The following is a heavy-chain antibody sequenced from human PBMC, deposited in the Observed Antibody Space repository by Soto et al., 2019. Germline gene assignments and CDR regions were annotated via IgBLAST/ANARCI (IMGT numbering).Heavy chain of an antibody. D-gene: IGHD4-17*01. CDR2: IWYDGSNK. Sequence: GGSLRLSCAASGFTFSSYGMHWARQAPCKGLEWVAVIWYDGSNKYYADSVKGRFTISRDNSRNTLYLQMNSLRAEDTAVYYCARVPEQTTVRGFGYMDVLGKGTTVTVSS. J-gene: IGHJ6*03. CDR1: GFTFSSYG. V-gene: IGHV3-33*01. CDR3: ARVPEQTTVRGFGYMDV.